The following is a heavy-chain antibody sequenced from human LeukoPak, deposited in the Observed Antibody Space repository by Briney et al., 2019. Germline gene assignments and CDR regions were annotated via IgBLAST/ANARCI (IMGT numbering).Heavy chain of an antibody. D-gene: IGHD3-3*01. Sequence: PGGSLRLSCAASGFTFSSFAMSWVRQAPGKGLEWVSAISGSGGSTYYADSVKGRFTISRDNSKNTLSLQMNSLRAEDTAVFYCARTPYDFWSASYSYYFDYWGQGTLVTVSS. CDR3: ARTPYDFWSASYSYYFDY. CDR1: GFTFSSFA. CDR2: ISGSGGST. J-gene: IGHJ4*02. V-gene: IGHV3-23*01.